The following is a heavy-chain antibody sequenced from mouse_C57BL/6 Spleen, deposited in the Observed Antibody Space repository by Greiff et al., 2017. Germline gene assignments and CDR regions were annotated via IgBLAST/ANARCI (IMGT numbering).Heavy chain of an antibody. D-gene: IGHD2-5*01. CDR1: GFTFSDYG. V-gene: IGHV5-17*01. CDR3: ARGGYSNYGGFAY. CDR2: ISSGSSTI. J-gene: IGHJ3*01. Sequence: EVQLVESGGGLVKPGGSLKLSCAASGFTFSDYGMHWVRQAPEKGLEWVAYISSGSSTIYYADTVKGRFTISRDNAKNTLFLQMTSLRSEDTAMYYCARGGYSNYGGFAYWGQGTLVTVSA.